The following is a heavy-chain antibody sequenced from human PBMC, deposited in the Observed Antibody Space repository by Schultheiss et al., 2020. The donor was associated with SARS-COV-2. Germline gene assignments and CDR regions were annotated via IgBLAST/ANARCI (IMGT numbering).Heavy chain of an antibody. CDR2: IWYDGSNK. V-gene: IGHV3-33*08. J-gene: IGHJ6*02. CDR1: GFTFSRHG. Sequence: GGSLRLSCAASGFTFSRHGMHWVRQAPGKGLEWVAVIWYDGSNKYYADSVKGRFTISRDNAKNTVYLQMNSLSAEDAAVYSCARESFYGLDVWGQGTTVTVSS. CDR3: ARESFYGLDV.